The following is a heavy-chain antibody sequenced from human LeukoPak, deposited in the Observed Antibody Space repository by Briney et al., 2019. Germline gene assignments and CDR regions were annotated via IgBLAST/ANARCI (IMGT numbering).Heavy chain of an antibody. CDR3: ARGGLLWFGELSGY. D-gene: IGHD3-10*01. V-gene: IGHV3-64*01. Sequence: PGGSLRLSCAASGFTFSSYAMHWVRQAPGKGLEYVPVISSNGGSTYYANSVKGRFTISRDNSKNTLYLQMGSLRAEDMAVYYCARGGLLWFGELSGYWGQGTLVTVSS. CDR2: ISSNGGST. CDR1: GFTFSSYA. J-gene: IGHJ4*02.